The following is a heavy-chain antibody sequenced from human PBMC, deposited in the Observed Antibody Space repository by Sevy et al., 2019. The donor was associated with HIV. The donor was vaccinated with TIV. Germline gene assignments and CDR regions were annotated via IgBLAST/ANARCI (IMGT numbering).Heavy chain of an antibody. V-gene: IGHV3-23*01. J-gene: IGHJ4*02. D-gene: IGHD6-6*01. CDR2: KTGSAGVT. Sequence: GGSLRLSCAASGFSLSNYAMSWVRQAPGKGLEWISTKTGSAGVTYYADSVKGRFPISRDNSKNTLFLQRNSLRAEDTALYYWAKGRIPSIGTLGPFDSWGQGTLVTVSS. CDR3: AKGRIPSIGTLGPFDS. CDR1: GFSLSNYA.